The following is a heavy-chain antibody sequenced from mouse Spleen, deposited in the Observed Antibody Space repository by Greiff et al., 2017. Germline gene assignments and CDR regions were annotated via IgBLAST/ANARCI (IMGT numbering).Heavy chain of an antibody. Sequence: EVQLQQSGPELVKPGASVKISCKASGYSFTGYYMNWVKQSPEKSLEWIGEINPSTGGTTYNQKFKAKATLTVDKSSSTAYMQLKSLTSEDSAVYYCARGGYPAWFAYWGQGTLVTVSA. CDR3: ARGGYPAWFAY. J-gene: IGHJ3*01. D-gene: IGHD2-2*01. CDR1: GYSFTGYY. V-gene: IGHV1-42*01. CDR2: INPSTGGT.